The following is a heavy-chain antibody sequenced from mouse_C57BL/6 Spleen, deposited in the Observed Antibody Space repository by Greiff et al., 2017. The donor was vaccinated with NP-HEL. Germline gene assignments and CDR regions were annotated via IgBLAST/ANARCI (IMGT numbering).Heavy chain of an antibody. J-gene: IGHJ3*01. D-gene: IGHD2-1*01. CDR1: GFSFTSYG. Sequence: QVQLKESGPGLVQPSQSLSITCTVSGFSFTSYGVHWVRQSPGKGLEWLGVIWSGGRTDYNAAFISRLSISKDNSKSQVFFRRNSLQAEDTAIYYCARIYYGNYEDAYWGQGTLVTVSA. V-gene: IGHV2-2*01. CDR3: ARIYYGNYEDAY. CDR2: IWSGGRT.